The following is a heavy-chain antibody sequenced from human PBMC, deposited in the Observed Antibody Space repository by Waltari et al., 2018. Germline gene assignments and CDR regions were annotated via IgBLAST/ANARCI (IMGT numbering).Heavy chain of an antibody. CDR2: INPRGGST. J-gene: IGHJ4*02. Sequence: QVQLVQSGAEVKKPGASVKVSCKASGYTFSNFYMHWVRQAPGQGLEWMGIINPRGGSTSYAQKFQGRVTMTRDTSTSTVYMELSSLRSEDTAVYYCVRSATTVVSPDYWGQGTLVTVSS. CDR1: GYTFSNFY. D-gene: IGHD4-17*01. CDR3: VRSATTVVSPDY. V-gene: IGHV1-46*01.